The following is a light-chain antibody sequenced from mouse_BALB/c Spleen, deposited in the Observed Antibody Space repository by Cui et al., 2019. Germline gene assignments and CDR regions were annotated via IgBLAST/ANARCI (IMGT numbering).Light chain of an antibody. V-gene: IGKV4-68*01. CDR1: SSVSN. Sequence: QIVLTQPPALMSASLGDKVTMTRSASSSVSNMYWYQQNPRSSPKPWIFLTSNLTSGVPARFSGSGSGTSYSLTISSMEAENAATYYCQQWSSNPFTFGSGTKLEIK. CDR2: LTS. J-gene: IGKJ4*01. CDR3: QQWSSNPFT.